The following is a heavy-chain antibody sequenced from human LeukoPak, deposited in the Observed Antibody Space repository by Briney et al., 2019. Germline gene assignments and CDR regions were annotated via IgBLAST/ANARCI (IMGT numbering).Heavy chain of an antibody. V-gene: IGHV1-2*02. D-gene: IGHD2-2*02. J-gene: IGHJ4*02. CDR1: GYTFTGYY. Sequence: ASVKVSCKASGYTFTGYYMHWVRQAPGQGLEWMGWINPNSGGTNYAQKFQGRVTMTRDTSISTAYMELSRLRSDDTAVYYCARESGGYCSSTSCYTPHFDYWGQGTLVTVSS. CDR3: ARESGGYCSSTSCYTPHFDY. CDR2: INPNSGGT.